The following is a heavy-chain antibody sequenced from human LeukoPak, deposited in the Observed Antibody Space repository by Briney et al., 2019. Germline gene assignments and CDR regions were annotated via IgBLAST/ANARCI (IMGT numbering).Heavy chain of an antibody. CDR1: GFTVSSNY. D-gene: IGHD3-9*01. Sequence: GGSLRLSCAASGFTVSSNYMSWVRQAPGKGLEWVSVIYSGGTTYYADSVKGRFTISRDNSKNTLYLQMNSLRGEDTAVYYCARDGHYDILTGYFQDWGQGTLVTVSS. J-gene: IGHJ1*01. CDR2: IYSGGTT. CDR3: ARDGHYDILTGYFQD. V-gene: IGHV3-53*01.